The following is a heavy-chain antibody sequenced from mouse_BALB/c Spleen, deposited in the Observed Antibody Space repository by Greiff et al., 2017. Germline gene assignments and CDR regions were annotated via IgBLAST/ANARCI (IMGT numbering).Heavy chain of an antibody. Sequence: VQVVESGPGLVAPSQSLSITCTVSGFSLTSYGVHWVRQPPGKGLEWLGVIWAGGSTNYNSALMSRLSISKDNSKSQVFLKMNSLQTDDTAMYYCARGEYGNFYAMDYWGQGTSVTVSS. D-gene: IGHD2-10*02. V-gene: IGHV2-9*02. J-gene: IGHJ4*01. CDR1: GFSLTSYG. CDR3: ARGEYGNFYAMDY. CDR2: IWAGGST.